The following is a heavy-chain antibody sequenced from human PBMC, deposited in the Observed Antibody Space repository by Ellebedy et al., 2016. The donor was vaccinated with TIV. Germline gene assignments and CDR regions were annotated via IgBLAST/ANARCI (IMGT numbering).Heavy chain of an antibody. CDR1: GFTVSGKY. J-gene: IGHJ4*02. CDR2: IYAGGAT. Sequence: GGSLRLSCAASGFTVSGKYMSWVRQAPGRGLEWVSVIYAGGATAYADSVRGRFTISRDISKNTLNLQMNTLRAEDTALYYCASPGWIGDRYDYWGQGILVTVSS. V-gene: IGHV3-53*01. D-gene: IGHD5-12*01. CDR3: ASPGWIGDRYDY.